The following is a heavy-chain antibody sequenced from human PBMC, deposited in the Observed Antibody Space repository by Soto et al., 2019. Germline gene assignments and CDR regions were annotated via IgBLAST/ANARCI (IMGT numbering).Heavy chain of an antibody. V-gene: IGHV3-23*04. Sequence: EVDLVESGGGLVQPGGSLRLSCVASGFTISSYAMSWVRQAPGKGLEWVSAISGSGGSTYYADSVKGRFTISRDNSKNTLYLQMNSLRAEDTAVYYCAKVSSSGYYYYGMDVWGQGTTVTVSS. CDR3: AKVSSSGYYYYGMDV. CDR2: ISGSGGST. D-gene: IGHD6-6*01. CDR1: GFTISSYA. J-gene: IGHJ6*02.